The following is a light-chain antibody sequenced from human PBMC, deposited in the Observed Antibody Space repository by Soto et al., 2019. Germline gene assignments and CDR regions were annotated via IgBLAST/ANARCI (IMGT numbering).Light chain of an antibody. CDR3: QQYESSPRT. J-gene: IGKJ1*01. CDR2: HTS. V-gene: IGKV3-20*01. Sequence: ETVLTQSPGTLSLSPGERATLSCRASQSVGGSLAWYQQRPGQAPRLLVYHTSTRATGIPDRFSASGSGTDFTLTISRLEPEDFAVYYCQQYESSPRTFGQGTKVEIK. CDR1: QSVGGS.